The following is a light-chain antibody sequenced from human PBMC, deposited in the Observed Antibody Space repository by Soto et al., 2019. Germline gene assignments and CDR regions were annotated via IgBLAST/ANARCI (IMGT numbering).Light chain of an antibody. CDR3: QQYNIYPIT. Sequence: DIQMTQSPSTLSASVGDRVTITCRASQSISSWLAWYQQKPGKAPKSLIYKASSLESGVPSRFSGGGSGTEFTLTISSLQPDDFATYYCQQYNIYPITFGQGTRLEIK. CDR2: KAS. CDR1: QSISSW. J-gene: IGKJ5*01. V-gene: IGKV1-5*03.